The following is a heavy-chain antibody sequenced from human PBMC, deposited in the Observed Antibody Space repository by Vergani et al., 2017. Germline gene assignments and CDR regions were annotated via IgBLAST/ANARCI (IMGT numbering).Heavy chain of an antibody. CDR3: AKVGRSEVAGTFGAFDI. Sequence: QVQLVDSGGTLVKPGGSLRLSCVVSGFHFSDYYMSWVRQAPGRGLEWVAFISYDGSKTQYADSEKGRVTISRDISKNTLFLHMNSLRPEDTAVYYCAKVGRSEVAGTFGAFDIWGQGTMVTVSS. J-gene: IGHJ3*02. CDR1: GFHFSDYY. D-gene: IGHD6-19*01. V-gene: IGHV3-30*18. CDR2: ISYDGSKT.